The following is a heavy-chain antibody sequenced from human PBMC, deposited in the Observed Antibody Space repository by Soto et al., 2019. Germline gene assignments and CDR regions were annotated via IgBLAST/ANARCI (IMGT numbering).Heavy chain of an antibody. V-gene: IGHV1-18*01. Sequence: GASVRVSCKASGYTFTSYGISGVRQAPGQGLEWMGWISAYNGNTNYAQKLQGRVTMTTDTSTSTAYMELRSLRSDDTAVYYCARDIGPVDYSNYPPPYYYYGMDVWGQGTTVTVPS. CDR2: ISAYNGNT. D-gene: IGHD4-4*01. CDR3: ARDIGPVDYSNYPPPYYYYGMDV. CDR1: GYTFTSYG. J-gene: IGHJ6*02.